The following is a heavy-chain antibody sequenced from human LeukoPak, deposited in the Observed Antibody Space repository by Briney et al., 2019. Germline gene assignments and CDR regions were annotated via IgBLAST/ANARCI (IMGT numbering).Heavy chain of an antibody. D-gene: IGHD2-2*01. CDR2: INAGNGNT. CDR3: ARVVPAALGTSGAFDI. CDR1: GYTFTSYA. J-gene: IGHJ3*02. Sequence: GASVKVSCKASGYTFTSYAMHWVRQAPGQRVEWMGWINAGNGNTKYSQKFQGRVTITRDTSASTAYMELSSLRSEDTAVYYCARVVPAALGTSGAFDIWGQGTMVTVSS. V-gene: IGHV1-3*01.